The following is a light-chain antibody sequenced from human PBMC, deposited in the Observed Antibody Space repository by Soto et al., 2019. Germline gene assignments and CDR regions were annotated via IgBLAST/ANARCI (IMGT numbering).Light chain of an antibody. CDR3: QQRGNWPLT. J-gene: IGKJ1*01. V-gene: IGKV3-11*01. CDR2: DAS. Sequence: EIVLTQSPATLSLSPGEGATLSCRASQSVSSYFAWYQQKPGQAPRLLIYDASNRATGIPARFSGSGSGTDFTLTISSLEPEDFAIYYCQQRGNWPLTFGQGTKVEFK. CDR1: QSVSSY.